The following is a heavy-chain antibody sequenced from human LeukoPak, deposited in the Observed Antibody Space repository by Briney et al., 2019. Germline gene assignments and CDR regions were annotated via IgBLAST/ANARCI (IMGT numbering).Heavy chain of an antibody. J-gene: IGHJ4*02. CDR2: MYPSGTT. V-gene: IGHV4-4*07. D-gene: IGHD5-24*01. CDR3: ADGFGD. Sequence: SETLSLTCSVSGGSVSSYYWSWIRQPAGKGLEWIGRMYPSGTTHYNPSLKSRVAMSVDTSKNQFSLRLTSVTAADTAVYYCADGFGDWGQGTLVTVS. CDR1: GGSVSSYY.